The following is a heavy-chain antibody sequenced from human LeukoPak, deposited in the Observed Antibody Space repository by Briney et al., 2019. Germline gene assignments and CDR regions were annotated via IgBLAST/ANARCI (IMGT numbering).Heavy chain of an antibody. CDR1: GGSISSYY. CDR2: IYTSGST. V-gene: IGHV4-4*07. Sequence: PSETLSLTCTVSGGSISSYYWSWIRQPAGKGLEWIGRIYTSGSTNYNPSLKSRVTMSVDTSKNQFSLKLSSVTAADTAVYYCAGSSITMIVQNWFDPWGQGTLVTVSS. J-gene: IGHJ5*02. CDR3: AGSSITMIVQNWFDP. D-gene: IGHD3-22*01.